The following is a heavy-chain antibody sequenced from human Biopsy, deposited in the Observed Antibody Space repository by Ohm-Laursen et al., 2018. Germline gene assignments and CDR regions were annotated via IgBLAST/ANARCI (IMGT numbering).Heavy chain of an antibody. CDR1: GGLNSNYY. CDR3: ATGPKRLTGTSYFES. D-gene: IGHD1-7*01. CDR2: LYTSGDT. Sequence: GTLSLTCSVSGGLNSNYYWSWVRQSAGKGLEWIGHLYTSGDTNYNPSLKSRVSVSEDTSRRQFSLRLTSVTAADTAVYYCATGPKRLTGTSYFESWGRGILVTVSS. V-gene: IGHV4-4*07. J-gene: IGHJ4*02.